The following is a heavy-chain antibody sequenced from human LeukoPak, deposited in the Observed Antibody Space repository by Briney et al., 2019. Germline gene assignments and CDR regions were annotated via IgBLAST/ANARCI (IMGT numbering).Heavy chain of an antibody. V-gene: IGHV3-7*03. Sequence: PGGSLRLSCAASGFTLSNYWMSWVRQAPGKGPEWMGNIKEDGSEAYYVDSVKGRFTISRDNAQNSLYLHMHSLRVEDTAVYYCARDPYVSNFDYWGQGTLVTVSS. CDR2: IKEDGSEA. CDR3: ARDPYVSNFDY. CDR1: GFTLSNYW. D-gene: IGHD3-10*02. J-gene: IGHJ4*02.